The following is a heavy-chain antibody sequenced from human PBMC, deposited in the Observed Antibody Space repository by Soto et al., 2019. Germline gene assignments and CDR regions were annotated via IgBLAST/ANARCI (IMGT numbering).Heavy chain of an antibody. CDR3: AKGVTTSDYYYMDV. D-gene: IGHD4-4*01. Sequence: GGSLRLSCAASGFTFSSYAMSWVRQAPGKGLEWVSAISGSGGSPYYADSVKGRFTISRDNSKNTLYLQMNSLRAEDTAVYYCAKGVTTSDYYYMDVWGKGTTVTVSS. V-gene: IGHV3-23*01. CDR1: GFTFSSYA. CDR2: ISGSGGSP. J-gene: IGHJ6*03.